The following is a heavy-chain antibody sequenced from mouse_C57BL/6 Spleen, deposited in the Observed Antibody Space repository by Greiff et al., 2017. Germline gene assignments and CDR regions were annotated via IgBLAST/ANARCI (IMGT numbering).Heavy chain of an antibody. J-gene: IGHJ1*03. CDR1: GYTFTSYW. CDR3: ARRVDGYYGYFDV. D-gene: IGHD2-3*01. V-gene: IGHV1-52*01. Sequence: QVQLQQPGAELVRPGSSVKLSCKASGYTFTSYWMPWVKQRPIQGLEWIGNIDPSDSETHYNQKFKDKATLTVDKSSSTAYMQLSSLTSEDSAVYYCARRVDGYYGYFDVWGTGTTVTVSS. CDR2: IDPSDSET.